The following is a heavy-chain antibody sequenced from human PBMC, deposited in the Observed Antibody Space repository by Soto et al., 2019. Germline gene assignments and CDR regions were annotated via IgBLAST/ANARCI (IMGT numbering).Heavy chain of an antibody. CDR2: IYPGDSDT. D-gene: IGHD2-8*02. CDR3: ARGYCTATICDPWFDP. CDR1: GYAFSSYW. Sequence: PGESLKISCQGSGYAFSSYWIAWVRQMPGKGLEWMGIIYPGDSDTRHSPSFQGQATISVDKSITTAYLQWGSLKVSDTAMYYCARGYCTATICDPWFDPWGQGTLVTVSS. J-gene: IGHJ5*02. V-gene: IGHV5-51*01.